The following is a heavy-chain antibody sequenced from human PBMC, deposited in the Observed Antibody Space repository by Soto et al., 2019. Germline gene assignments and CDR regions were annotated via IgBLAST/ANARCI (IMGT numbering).Heavy chain of an antibody. J-gene: IGHJ5*02. Sequence: PSETLSLTCTVSGGSISSGGYYWSWIRQHPGKGLEWIGYIYYSGSTYYNPSLKSRVTISVDTSKNQFSLKLSSVTAADTAVYYCARGRAYCSSTSCWENWFDPRGKGTLVTVSS. CDR1: GGSISSGGYY. CDR3: ARGRAYCSSTSCWENWFDP. D-gene: IGHD2-2*01. CDR2: IYYSGST. V-gene: IGHV4-31*03.